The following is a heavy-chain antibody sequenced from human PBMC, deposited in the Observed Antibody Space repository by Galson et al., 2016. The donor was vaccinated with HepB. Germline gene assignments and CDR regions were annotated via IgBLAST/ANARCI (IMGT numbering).Heavy chain of an antibody. CDR1: GFTFSNYT. CDR2: MTDSGGST. Sequence: SLRLSCAASGFTFSNYTMNWVRQAPGKGLEWVSTMTDSGGSTYYADSVKGRFTISRDNSKNTLFLQMNSLRVEDTAMYYCAKRTSHDYGALLDYWGQGTLVTVSS. J-gene: IGHJ4*02. V-gene: IGHV3-23*01. D-gene: IGHD4-17*01. CDR3: AKRTSHDYGALLDY.